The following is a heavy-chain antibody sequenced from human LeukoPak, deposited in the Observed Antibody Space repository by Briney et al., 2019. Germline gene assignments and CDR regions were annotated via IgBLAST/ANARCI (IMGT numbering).Heavy chain of an antibody. J-gene: IGHJ4*02. D-gene: IGHD3-9*01. CDR1: GYTFTSYD. CDR2: MNPNSGNT. Sequence: ASVKVSCKASGYTFTSYDINWVRQATGQGLEWMGWMNPNSGNTGYVQKFQGRVTMTRNTSISTAYMELSSLRSEDTAVYYCARVLKDYDILTGYYSSLDYWGQGTLVTVSS. V-gene: IGHV1-8*01. CDR3: ARVLKDYDILTGYYSSLDY.